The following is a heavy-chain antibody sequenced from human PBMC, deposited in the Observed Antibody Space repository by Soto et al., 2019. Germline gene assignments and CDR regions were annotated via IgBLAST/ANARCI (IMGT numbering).Heavy chain of an antibody. CDR2: ISGSGGST. CDR1: GFTFSRYV. V-gene: IGHV3-23*01. J-gene: IGHJ6*02. Sequence: EVQLLESGGGFVQPGGSLRLSCAASGFTFSRYVMTWVRQAPGKGLEWVSGISGSGGSTYYADSVKGRFTISRDNSKNTLYLQMNSLRGEDTAVYYCATDGDVWGQGTTVTVSS. CDR3: ATDGDV.